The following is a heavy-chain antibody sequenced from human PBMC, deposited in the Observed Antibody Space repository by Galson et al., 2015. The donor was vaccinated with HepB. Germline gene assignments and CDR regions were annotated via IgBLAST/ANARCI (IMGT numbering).Heavy chain of an antibody. Sequence: SVKVYCKAYGYIFTGYYIHWVRQAPGKGLEWMGWINPFSGGTNFAQKFQGRVTMTRDTSISTVFMELSRLGSDDTAIYYCARSIVGTTFFYYGVDLWGQGTTVTVSS. V-gene: IGHV1-2*02. D-gene: IGHD1-26*01. CDR1: GYIFTGYY. CDR3: ARSIVGTTFFYYGVDL. CDR2: INPFSGGT. J-gene: IGHJ6*02.